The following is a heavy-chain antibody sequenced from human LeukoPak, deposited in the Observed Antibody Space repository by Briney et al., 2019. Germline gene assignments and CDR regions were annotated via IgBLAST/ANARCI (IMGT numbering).Heavy chain of an antibody. D-gene: IGHD2-15*01. CDR1: GGSISSSNW. CDR3: ARDSGYCSGGSCYDWFDP. Sequence: SETLSLTCAVSGGSISSSNWWSWVRQPPGKGLEWIGEIYHSGSTNYNPSLKSRVTISVDKSKNQFSLKLSSVTAADTAVYYCARDSGYCSGGSCYDWFDPWGQGTLVTVSS. V-gene: IGHV4-4*02. J-gene: IGHJ5*02. CDR2: IYHSGST.